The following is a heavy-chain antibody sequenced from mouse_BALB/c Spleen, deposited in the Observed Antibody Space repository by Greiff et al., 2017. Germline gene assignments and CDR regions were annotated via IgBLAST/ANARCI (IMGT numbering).Heavy chain of an antibody. D-gene: IGHD4-1*01. J-gene: IGHJ4*01. V-gene: IGHV5-4*02. CDR1: GFTFSDYY. CDR2: ISDGGSYT. CDR3: ARRGQTDAMDY. Sequence: EVMLVESGGGLVKPGGSLKLSCAASGFTFSDYYMYWVRQTPEKRLEWVATISDGGSYTYYPDSVKGRFTISRDNAKNNLYLQMSSLKSEDTAMYYCARRGQTDAMDYWGQGTSVTVSS.